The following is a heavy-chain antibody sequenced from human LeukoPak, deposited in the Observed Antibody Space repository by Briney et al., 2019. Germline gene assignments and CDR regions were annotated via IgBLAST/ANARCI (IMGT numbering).Heavy chain of an antibody. CDR3: ARGGSPSIAVAGSIDY. J-gene: IGHJ4*02. CDR1: GGSIRSYY. V-gene: IGHV4-59*01. CDR2: IYYSGST. D-gene: IGHD6-19*01. Sequence: SEALSLTCTVSGGSIRSYYWSWIRQPPGKGLEWIGYIYYSGSTNYNPSLKSRVTISVDTSKNQFSLKLSSVTAADTAVYYCARGGSPSIAVAGSIDYWGQGTLVTVSS.